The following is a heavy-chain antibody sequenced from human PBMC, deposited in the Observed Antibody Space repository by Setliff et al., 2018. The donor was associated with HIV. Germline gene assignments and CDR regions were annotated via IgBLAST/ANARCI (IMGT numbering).Heavy chain of an antibody. V-gene: IGHV4-34*12. CDR2: VIQSGAT. D-gene: IGHD3-9*01. J-gene: IGHJ4*01. Sequence: LSLTCAVYGASFNAYFWTWIRQPPGKGLEWIGEVIQSGATNYNPSLKSRLTMSVDTSKNQFSLKLTSVTAADTAVYYCARTRDKYYDILTPAYYIDYWGHGTQVTVS. CDR3: ARTRDKYYDILTPAYYIDY. CDR1: GASFNAYF.